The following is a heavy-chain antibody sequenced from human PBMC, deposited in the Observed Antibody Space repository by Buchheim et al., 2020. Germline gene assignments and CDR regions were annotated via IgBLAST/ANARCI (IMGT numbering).Heavy chain of an antibody. CDR1: GFTFSSYA. V-gene: IGHV3-30*04. Sequence: QVQLVESGGDVIQPGRSLRLSCAASGFTFSSYAMHWVRQAPGKGLEWVAVISYDGSNKYYADSVKGRFTISRDNSKNTLYLQMNSLRAEDTAVYYCASAGPSTGYGMDVWGQGTT. CDR2: ISYDGSNK. CDR3: ASAGPSTGYGMDV. D-gene: IGHD1-14*01. J-gene: IGHJ6*02.